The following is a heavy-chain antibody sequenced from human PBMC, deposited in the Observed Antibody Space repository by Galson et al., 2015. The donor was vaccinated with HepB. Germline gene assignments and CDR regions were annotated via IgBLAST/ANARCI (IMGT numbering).Heavy chain of an antibody. CDR2: ISSSSSYT. J-gene: IGHJ5*02. V-gene: IGHV3-11*06. CDR3: ARALPLDYGEPYWFDP. CDR1: GFTFSDYY. Sequence: SLRLSCAASGFTFSDYYMSWLRQAPGKGLEWVSYISSSSSYTNYADSVKGRFTISRDNAKNSLYLQMNSLRAEDTAVYYCARALPLDYGEPYWFDPWGQGTLVTVSS. D-gene: IGHD4-17*01.